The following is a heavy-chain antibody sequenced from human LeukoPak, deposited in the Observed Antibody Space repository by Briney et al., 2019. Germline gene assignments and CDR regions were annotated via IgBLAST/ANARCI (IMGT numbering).Heavy chain of an antibody. D-gene: IGHD1-26*01. CDR2: IKQDGSEK. V-gene: IGHV3-7*01. CDR1: GFTFSSYW. CDR3: ARGETVGANLFDY. J-gene: IGHJ4*02. Sequence: PGGCLRLSCAASGFTFSSYWMSWVRQAPGKGLGWVANIKQDGSEKYYVDSVKGRFTISRDNAKNSLYLQMNSVRAEDTAVYYCARGETVGANLFDYWGQGTLVTVSS.